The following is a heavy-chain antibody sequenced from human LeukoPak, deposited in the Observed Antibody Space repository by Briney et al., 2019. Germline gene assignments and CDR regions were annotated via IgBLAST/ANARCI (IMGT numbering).Heavy chain of an antibody. CDR1: GYTFTYRY. D-gene: IGHD5-12*01. J-gene: IGHJ3*02. CDR3: ARSPFSGDDDAFDI. CDR2: ITPFNGNT. Sequence: SVKVSCKASGYTFTYRYLHWVRQAPGQALEWMGWITPFNGNTNYAQQFQDRVTITRDRSRNTVYMELNSLRFEDTAMYYCARSPFSGDDDAFDIWGQGTMVTVSS. V-gene: IGHV1-45*02.